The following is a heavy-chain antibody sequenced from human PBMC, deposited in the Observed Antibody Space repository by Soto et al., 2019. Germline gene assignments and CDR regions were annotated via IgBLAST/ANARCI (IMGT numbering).Heavy chain of an antibody. CDR1: GFTFSSYA. D-gene: IGHD6-6*01. J-gene: IGHJ4*02. Sequence: GGSLRLSCAASGFTFSSYAMSWVRQAPGKGLEWVSAISGSGGSTYYADSVKGRFTISRDNSKNTLYLQMNSLRVEDTAVYYCAKALFSSSSGEDYWGQGTLVTVSS. CDR3: AKALFSSSSGEDY. CDR2: ISGSGGST. V-gene: IGHV3-23*01.